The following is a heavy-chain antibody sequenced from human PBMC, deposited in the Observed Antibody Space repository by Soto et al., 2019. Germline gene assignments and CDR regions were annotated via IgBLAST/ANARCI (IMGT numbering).Heavy chain of an antibody. Sequence: QPGGSLRLSCAASGVTFSSFHMNWVRQAPGRGLEWVAYITSSSDTIYYSDSVKGRFTISRDNGKNSLFLQMNSLRDEDTAVYYCARVVVVIPPGYYYAMDVWGQGTTVTVSS. CDR2: ITSSSDTI. D-gene: IGHD3-22*01. CDR1: GVTFSSFH. CDR3: ARVVVVIPPGYYYAMDV. J-gene: IGHJ6*02. V-gene: IGHV3-48*02.